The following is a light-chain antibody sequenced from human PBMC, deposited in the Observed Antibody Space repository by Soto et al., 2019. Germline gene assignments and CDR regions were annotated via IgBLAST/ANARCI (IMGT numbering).Light chain of an antibody. V-gene: IGKV1-5*01. CDR1: QSISSW. CDR3: QQYSSYSMYT. Sequence: DIQMTQSPSTLSASVGDRVTITCRASQSISSWLAWYQQKPGKAPKLLIYDASSLVSGVPSRFSGSGSGTAFTLTISSLQPDDFATYYCQQYSSYSMYTFGQGTKVEIK. J-gene: IGKJ2*01. CDR2: DAS.